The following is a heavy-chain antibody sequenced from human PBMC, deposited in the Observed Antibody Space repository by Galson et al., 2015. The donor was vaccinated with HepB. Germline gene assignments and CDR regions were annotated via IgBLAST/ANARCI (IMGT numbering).Heavy chain of an antibody. CDR2: ISYDGSNK. J-gene: IGHJ4*02. CDR1: GFTFSSYA. Sequence: SLRLSCAASGFTFSSYAMHWVRQAPGKGLEWVAVISYDGSNKYYADSVKGRFTISRDNSKNTLYLQMNSLRAEDTAVYYCASSYRDSWDYFDYWGQGTLVTVSS. CDR3: ASSYRDSWDYFDY. V-gene: IGHV3-30*04. D-gene: IGHD3-22*01.